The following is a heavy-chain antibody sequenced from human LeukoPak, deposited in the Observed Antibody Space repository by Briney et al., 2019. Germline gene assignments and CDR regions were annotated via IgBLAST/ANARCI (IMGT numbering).Heavy chain of an antibody. J-gene: IGHJ4*02. D-gene: IGHD5-18*01. CDR2: MSYNGQIT. CDR3: AKEDTTMVTVDY. V-gene: IGHV3-30*18. Sequence: GGSLRLSCAASGFTFSSYGMHWVRQAPGKGLEWVAVMSYNGQITYYADSVKGRFTISRDNSQNTLYLQMNSLRAEDTAVYYCAKEDTTMVTVDYWGQGTLVTVSS. CDR1: GFTFSSYG.